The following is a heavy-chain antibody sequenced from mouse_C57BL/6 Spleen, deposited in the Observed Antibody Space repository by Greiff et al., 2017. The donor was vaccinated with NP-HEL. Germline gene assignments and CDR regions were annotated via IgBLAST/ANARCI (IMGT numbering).Heavy chain of an antibody. CDR3: AKNNGSSYDWYFDV. Sequence: QVQLQQSGPGLVQPSQSLSITCTVSGFSLTSYGVHWVRQPPGKGLEWLGVIWSGGSTDYNAAFISRLSISKDNSKSQVFFKMNSLQADDTAIYYCAKNNGSSYDWYFDVWGTGTTVTVSS. CDR2: IWSGGST. CDR1: GFSLTSYG. D-gene: IGHD1-1*01. V-gene: IGHV2-4*01. J-gene: IGHJ1*03.